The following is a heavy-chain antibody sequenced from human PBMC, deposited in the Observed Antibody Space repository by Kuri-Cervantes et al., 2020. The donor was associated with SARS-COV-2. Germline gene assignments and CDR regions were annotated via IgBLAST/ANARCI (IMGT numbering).Heavy chain of an antibody. Sequence: SQTLSLTCAIPGDSVSSKIAAWNWIRQSSSRGLEWLGRTYYRSKWYDDYAVSVKSRISINPDTSKNQFSLHLNSVTPEDTAVYYCARGTNWPPDGWFDPWGQGTLVTVSS. V-gene: IGHV6-1*01. CDR3: ARGTNWPPDGWFDP. CDR2: TYYRSKWYD. CDR1: GDSVSSKIAA. J-gene: IGHJ5*02. D-gene: IGHD7-27*01.